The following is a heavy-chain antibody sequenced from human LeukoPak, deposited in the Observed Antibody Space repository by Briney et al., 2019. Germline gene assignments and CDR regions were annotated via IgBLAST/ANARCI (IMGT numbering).Heavy chain of an antibody. CDR2: FDPEDGET. CDR3: ATDQWTVTTKDAFDI. V-gene: IGHV1-24*01. CDR1: GYNLNTYH. J-gene: IGHJ3*02. D-gene: IGHD4-17*01. Sequence: GASVRVSCKASGYNLNTYHMHWVRQAPGKGLEWMGGFDPEDGETIYAQKFQGRVTMTEDTSTDTAYMELSSLRSEDTAVYYCATDQWTVTTKDAFDIWGQGTMVTVSS.